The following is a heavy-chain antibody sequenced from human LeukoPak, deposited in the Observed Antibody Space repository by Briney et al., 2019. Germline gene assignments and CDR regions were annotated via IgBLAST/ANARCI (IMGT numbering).Heavy chain of an antibody. D-gene: IGHD5-12*01. CDR3: AKDRRSGYDFDY. CDR2: MKQDGSER. V-gene: IGHV3-7*01. J-gene: IGHJ4*02. Sequence: GGSLRLSCAASGFTFSSYWMTWVRQVPGKGLEWVANMKQDGSERYYVDSVKGRFTISRDNSKNTLYLQMNSLRPEDTAVYYCAKDRRSGYDFDYWGQGTLVTVSS. CDR1: GFTFSSYW.